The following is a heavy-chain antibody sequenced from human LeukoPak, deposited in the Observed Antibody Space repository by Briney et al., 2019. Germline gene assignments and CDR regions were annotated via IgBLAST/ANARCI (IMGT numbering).Heavy chain of an antibody. V-gene: IGHV3-30-3*01. D-gene: IGHD1-1*01. CDR2: ISYDGSNK. CDR1: GFTFSSYA. Sequence: PGGSLRLSCAASGFTFSSYAMHWVRQAPGKGLEWVAVISYDGSNKYYADSVKGRFTISRDSSKNTLYLQMNSLRAEDTAVYYCARDLTGTTFFYFDYWGQGTLVTVSS. J-gene: IGHJ4*02. CDR3: ARDLTGTTFFYFDY.